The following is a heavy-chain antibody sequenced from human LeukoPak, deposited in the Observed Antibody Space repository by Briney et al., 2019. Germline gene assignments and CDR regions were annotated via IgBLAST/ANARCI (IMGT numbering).Heavy chain of an antibody. V-gene: IGHV3-48*03. Sequence: GGSLRLSCAASGFTFSTSDMTWVRQAPGKGLECISYIRSSATTMFYADSVKGRFTISRDNAKNSLYLQINSLRVEDTAIYYCARTKWQLPWTWGQGTLVTVSS. CDR1: GFTFSTSD. CDR2: IRSSATTM. J-gene: IGHJ5*02. CDR3: ARTKWQLPWT. D-gene: IGHD1-26*01.